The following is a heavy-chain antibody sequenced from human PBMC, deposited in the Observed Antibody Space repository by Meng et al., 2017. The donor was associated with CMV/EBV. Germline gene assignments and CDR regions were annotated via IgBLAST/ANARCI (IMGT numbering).Heavy chain of an antibody. CDR1: GYTFTGYY. CDR3: AREIRVGAIRDGMDV. V-gene: IGHV1-2*02. J-gene: IGHJ6*02. D-gene: IGHD1-26*01. Sequence: SGYTFTGYYRHWVRQAPGQGLEWMGWINPNSGGTNYAQKFQGRVTMTRDTSISTAYMELSRLRSDDTAVYYCAREIRVGAIRDGMDVWGQGTTVTVSS. CDR2: INPNSGGT.